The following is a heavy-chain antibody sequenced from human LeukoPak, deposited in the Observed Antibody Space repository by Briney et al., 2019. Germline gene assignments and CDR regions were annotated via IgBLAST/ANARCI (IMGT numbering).Heavy chain of an antibody. CDR1: GFTFTSCA. D-gene: IGHD3-10*01. CDR2: IVVGSGNT. J-gene: IGHJ5*02. CDR3: AASMQLLWFGELLLPFDR. V-gene: IGHV1-58*02. Sequence: GTSVTVSCKGSGFTFTSCAMQWVRQARAQRQGWMGWIVVGSGNTNYSQKFHERVTITRYMSTSTAYMELSSLRSEDTAVYYCAASMQLLWFGELLLPFDRWGQGTLVTVSS.